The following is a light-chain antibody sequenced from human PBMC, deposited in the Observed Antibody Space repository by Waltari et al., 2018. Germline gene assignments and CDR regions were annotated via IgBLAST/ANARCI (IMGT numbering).Light chain of an antibody. CDR1: QDISNQ. CDR2: DAS. V-gene: IGKV1D-12*01. Sequence: DIQMTQSPSSVSACVGDTVTITCRASQDISNQLTWYQQKPGKAPKFLIYDASTLESGVPSRFSGSGSVTDFTLTVRSLQPEDFATYYCQETNTFPITFGQGTRLEIK. J-gene: IGKJ5*01. CDR3: QETNTFPIT.